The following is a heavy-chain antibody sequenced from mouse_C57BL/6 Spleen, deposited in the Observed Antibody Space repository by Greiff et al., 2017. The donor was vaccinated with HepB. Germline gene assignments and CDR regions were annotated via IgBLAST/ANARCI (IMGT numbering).Heavy chain of an antibody. J-gene: IGHJ3*01. V-gene: IGHV1-55*01. Sequence: QVQLQQPGAELVKPGASVKMSCKASGYTFTSYWITWVKQRPGQGLEWIGDIYPGSGSTNYNEKFKSKATLTVDTSSSTAYMQLSSLTSVDSAVYYCARRPLYDGYPAWFAYWGQGTLVTVSA. CDR3: ARRPLYDGYPAWFAY. CDR2: IYPGSGST. CDR1: GYTFTSYW. D-gene: IGHD2-3*01.